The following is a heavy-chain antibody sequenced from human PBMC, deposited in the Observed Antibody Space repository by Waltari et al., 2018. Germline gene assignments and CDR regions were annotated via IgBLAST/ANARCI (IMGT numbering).Heavy chain of an antibody. Sequence: EVQLLESGEDLVQPGGSLRLSRAAPGITFSNHAINWVRLAPGTGLGWVSAITVGDDTYYADSVKGRFTSSRDTSKDTVHLQMNGLRAEDTAVYYCATPFYNWDDPLHSWGQGTLVTVSS. CDR1: GITFSNHA. CDR2: ITVGDDT. V-gene: IGHV3-23*01. CDR3: ATPFYNWDDPLHS. J-gene: IGHJ4*02. D-gene: IGHD1-20*01.